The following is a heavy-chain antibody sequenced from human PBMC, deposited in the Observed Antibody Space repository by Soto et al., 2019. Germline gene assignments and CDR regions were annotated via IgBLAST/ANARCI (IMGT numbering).Heavy chain of an antibody. V-gene: IGHV4-34*01. D-gene: IGHD6-19*01. CDR1: GGSFSGYY. CDR3: ARGQWLVSGDYYYYYGMDV. CDR2: INHSGST. Sequence: QVQLQQRGAGLLKPSETLSLTCAVYGGSFSGYYWSWIRQPPGKGLEWVGEINHSGSTNYNPSLKSRVTISVDTSKNQFSLKLSSVTAADTAVYYCARGQWLVSGDYYYYYGMDVWGQGTTVTVSS. J-gene: IGHJ6*02.